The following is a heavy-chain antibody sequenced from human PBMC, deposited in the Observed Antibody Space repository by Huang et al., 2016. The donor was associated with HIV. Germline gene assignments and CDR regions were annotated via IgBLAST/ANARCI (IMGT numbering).Heavy chain of an antibody. D-gene: IGHD1-26*01. CDR2: ISYDGSSK. CDR1: GFTFNKFD. J-gene: IGHJ4*02. Sequence: QVQLVESGGGVVQPGRSLRLSCAAFGFTFNKFDMHWGRQAPGKGLEGVAIISYDGSSKYHADSVKGRFIISRDNSKNTVYLQMNSLRVEDTAVYYCAKDGRGSGTYYDYFEYWGQGTLVTVSS. V-gene: IGHV3-30*18. CDR3: AKDGRGSGTYYDYFEY.